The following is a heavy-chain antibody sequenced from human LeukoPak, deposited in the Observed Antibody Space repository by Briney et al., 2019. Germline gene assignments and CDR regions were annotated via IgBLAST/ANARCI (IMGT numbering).Heavy chain of an antibody. CDR3: ARAPSYSSSWYELDY. CDR2: ISAYNGNT. V-gene: IGHV1-18*01. J-gene: IGHJ4*02. Sequence: ASVKVSCKASGYTFTSYGISWVRQAPGQGLEWMGWISAYNGNTNYAQKLQGRVTMTTDTSTSTAYMELRSLRSEDTAVYYCARAPSYSSSWYELDYWGQGTLVTVSS. CDR1: GYTFTSYG. D-gene: IGHD6-13*01.